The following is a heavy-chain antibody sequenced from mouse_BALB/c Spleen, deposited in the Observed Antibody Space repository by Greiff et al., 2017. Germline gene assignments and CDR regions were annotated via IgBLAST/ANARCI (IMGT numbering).Heavy chain of an antibody. Sequence: EVKLVESGGGLVQPGGSLKLSCAASGFDFSRYWMSWVRQAPGKGLEWIGEINPDSSTINYTPSLKDKFIISRDNAKNTLYLQMSKVRSEDTALYYCAREGPYGSSHWYFDVWGAGTTVTVSS. V-gene: IGHV4-1*02. D-gene: IGHD1-1*01. CDR2: INPDSSTI. CDR1: GFDFSRYW. CDR3: AREGPYGSSHWYFDV. J-gene: IGHJ1*01.